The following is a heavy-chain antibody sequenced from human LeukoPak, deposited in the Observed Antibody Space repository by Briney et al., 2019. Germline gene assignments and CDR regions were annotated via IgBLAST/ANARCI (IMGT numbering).Heavy chain of an antibody. CDR3: AKGQKYYYDSSGYFDY. V-gene: IGHV3-23*01. D-gene: IGHD3-22*01. J-gene: IGHJ4*02. CDR1: GFTFSSYA. Sequence: GGSLRLSCAASGFTFSSYAMSWVRKAPGKGLEWVSAISGSGGSTYYADSVKGRFTISRDNSKNTLYLQMNSLRAEDTAVYYCAKGQKYYYDSSGYFDYWGQGTLVTVSS. CDR2: ISGSGGST.